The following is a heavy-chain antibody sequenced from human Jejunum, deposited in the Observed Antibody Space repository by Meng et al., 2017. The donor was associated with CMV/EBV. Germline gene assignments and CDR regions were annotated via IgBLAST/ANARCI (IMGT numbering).Heavy chain of an antibody. Sequence: CAVYGGSFSRYYWSWIRQPPGKGLEWIGEINHSGSTNYNPSLKSRVTISVDTSKNQFSLKLSSVTAADTAVYYCALGYYDFWSGLDYWGQGTLVTVSS. CDR2: INHSGST. D-gene: IGHD3-3*01. CDR3: ALGYYDFWSGLDY. J-gene: IGHJ4*02. CDR1: GGSFSRYY. V-gene: IGHV4-34*01.